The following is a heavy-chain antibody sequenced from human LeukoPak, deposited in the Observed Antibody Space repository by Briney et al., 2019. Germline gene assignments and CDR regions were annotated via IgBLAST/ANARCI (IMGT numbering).Heavy chain of an antibody. CDR3: ARDIEAAGLFLDY. V-gene: IGHV3-7*01. Sequence: PGGSLRLSCAASGFNFSSYWMSWVRQAPGKGLEGVANMKYDGSEKCYVDSVKGRFTISRDNAKNSLYLQMNSLRAEDTAVYYCARDIEAAGLFLDYWGQGTLVTVSS. CDR2: MKYDGSEK. J-gene: IGHJ4*02. D-gene: IGHD6-13*01. CDR1: GFNFSSYW.